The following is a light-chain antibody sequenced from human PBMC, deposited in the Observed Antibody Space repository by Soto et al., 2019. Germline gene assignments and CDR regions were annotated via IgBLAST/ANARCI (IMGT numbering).Light chain of an antibody. J-gene: IGLJ1*01. Sequence: QSALTQPASVSGSPGQSITISCTGTSSDVGGYRYVSWYQHHPGKAPKLMIYEVTNRPSGVSNRFSGSKSGNTASLTISGLQAEDEADYYCSSYATRNTLVFRPGINDAVL. CDR1: SSDVGGYRY. CDR2: EVT. CDR3: SSYATRNTLV. V-gene: IGLV2-14*01.